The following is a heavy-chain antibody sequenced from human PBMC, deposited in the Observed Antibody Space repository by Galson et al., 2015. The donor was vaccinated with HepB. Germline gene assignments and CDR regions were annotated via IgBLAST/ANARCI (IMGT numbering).Heavy chain of an antibody. CDR2: ISNDGTKK. D-gene: IGHD2-2*01. J-gene: IGHJ4*02. Sequence: SLRLSCAGSGFTFRSYALYWVRQAPGKGLEWVAVISNDGTKKYYAESVKGRFTISRDNSQNSLDLQMNSLRPDDTAVYYCARDHLRVVPDPMSTIDYWGEGTLVTVSS. V-gene: IGHV3-30-3*01. CDR1: GFTFRSYA. CDR3: ARDHLRVVPDPMSTIDY.